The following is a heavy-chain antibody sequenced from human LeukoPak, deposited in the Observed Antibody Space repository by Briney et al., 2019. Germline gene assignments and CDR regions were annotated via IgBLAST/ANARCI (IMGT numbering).Heavy chain of an antibody. CDR3: VRVTITMVRGVPSPRNYYYYGMDV. D-gene: IGHD3-10*01. CDR2: IYYSGST. CDR1: GGSISSGDYY. J-gene: IGHJ6*04. V-gene: IGHV4-30-4*01. Sequence: SETLSLTCTVSGGSISSGDYYWSWIRQPPGKGLEWIGYIYYSGSTYYNPSLKSRVTISVDTSKNQFSLKLSSVTAADTAVYYCVRVTITMVRGVPSPRNYYYYGMDVWGKGTTVTVSS.